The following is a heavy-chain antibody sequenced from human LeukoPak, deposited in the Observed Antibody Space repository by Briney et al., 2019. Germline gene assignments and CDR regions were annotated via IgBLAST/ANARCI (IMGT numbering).Heavy chain of an antibody. CDR3: ARGTGAYYYL. D-gene: IGHD3-22*01. CDR1: GFSFSSNS. J-gene: IGHJ3*01. CDR2: ISSDSSTI. V-gene: IGHV3-48*02. Sequence: GGSLRLSCAASGFSFSSNSMNWVRQAPGKGLEWLSYISSDSSTIYYADSVKGRFTISRDNAKNSVYLQMNSLRDEDTAVYYCARGTGAYYYLWGQGTMVTVSS.